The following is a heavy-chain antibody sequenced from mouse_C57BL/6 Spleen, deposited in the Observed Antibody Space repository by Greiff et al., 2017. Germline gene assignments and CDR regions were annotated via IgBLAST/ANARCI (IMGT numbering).Heavy chain of an antibody. Sequence: VQLQQPGAELVMPGASVKLSCKASGYTFTSYWMHWVKQRPGQGLEWIGEIDPSDSYTNYNQKFKGKSTLTVDKSSSTAYMQLSSLTSEDSAVYYCARKILGWYFDVWGTGTTVTVSS. CDR1: GYTFTSYW. J-gene: IGHJ1*03. V-gene: IGHV1-69*01. CDR2: IDPSDSYT. CDR3: ARKILGWYFDV. D-gene: IGHD4-1*01.